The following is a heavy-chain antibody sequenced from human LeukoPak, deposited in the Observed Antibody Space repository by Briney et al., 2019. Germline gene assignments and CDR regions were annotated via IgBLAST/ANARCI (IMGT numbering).Heavy chain of an antibody. J-gene: IGHJ6*03. CDR1: GGSISSYY. V-gene: IGHV4-59*01. CDR2: IYYSGST. CDR3: AGDRRLVAGRFDYYYYMDV. D-gene: IGHD6-19*01. Sequence: SETLSLTCTVSGGSISSYYWSWIRQPPGKGLEWIGYIYYSGSTYYNPSLKSRVTISVDTSKNQCSLKLSSVTAAETAVYYCAGDRRLVAGRFDYYYYMDVWGKGTTVTVSS.